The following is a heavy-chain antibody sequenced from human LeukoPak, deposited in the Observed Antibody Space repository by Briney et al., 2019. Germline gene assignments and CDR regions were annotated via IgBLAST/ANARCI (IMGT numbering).Heavy chain of an antibody. Sequence: SETLSLTCAVYGGSFSGYYWSWIRQPPGKGLEWIGEINHSGSTNYNPSLKSRVTISVDTSKNQFSLKLSSVTAADTAVYYCAREDYDSSGYYYVAYWGQGTLVTVSS. D-gene: IGHD3-22*01. CDR3: AREDYDSSGYYYVAY. V-gene: IGHV4-34*01. J-gene: IGHJ4*02. CDR2: INHSGST. CDR1: GGSFSGYY.